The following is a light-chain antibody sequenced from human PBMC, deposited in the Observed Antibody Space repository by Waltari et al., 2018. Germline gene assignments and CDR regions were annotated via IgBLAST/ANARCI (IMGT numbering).Light chain of an antibody. CDR2: LGS. J-gene: IGKJ1*01. Sequence: DIVMTQSPLSLPVTPGEPASISCRSSQSLLHSNGYNYLDWYLQKPGQSPQLLISLGSKRASGVAGRFSGSGSGTYCTLKISRVEAEDVGVYDCMQALQTPTFGQGTKVEIK. CDR1: QSLLHSNGYNY. CDR3: MQALQTPT. V-gene: IGKV2-28*01.